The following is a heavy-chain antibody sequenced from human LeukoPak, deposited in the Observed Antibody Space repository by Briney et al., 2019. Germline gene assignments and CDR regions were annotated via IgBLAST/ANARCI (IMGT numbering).Heavy chain of an antibody. J-gene: IGHJ5*02. CDR1: GGSISSHY. CDR2: IYYSGST. Sequence: SETLSLTCTVSGGSISSHYWSWIRQPPGKGLAWIGYIYYSGSTNYNPSLKSRVTISVDTSKNQFSLKLSSVTAADTAVYYCARDTAYNWFDPWGQGTLVTVSS. V-gene: IGHV4-59*11. CDR3: ARDTAYNWFDP.